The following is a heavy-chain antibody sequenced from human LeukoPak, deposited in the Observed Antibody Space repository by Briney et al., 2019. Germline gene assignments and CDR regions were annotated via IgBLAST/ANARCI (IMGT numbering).Heavy chain of an antibody. CDR3: ARGTYCNAGTCFVY. V-gene: IGHV4-59*01. CDR1: GGPISSNY. D-gene: IGHD2-15*01. J-gene: IGHJ4*02. Sequence: SETLSLTCTVSGGPISSNYWSWIRQPPGKGLEWIGYIYYSGSTNYNHSLKSRVTISVDTSKNQFSLQLSSVTAAATAVYFCARGTYCNAGTCFVYWGQGALVTVSS. CDR2: IYYSGST.